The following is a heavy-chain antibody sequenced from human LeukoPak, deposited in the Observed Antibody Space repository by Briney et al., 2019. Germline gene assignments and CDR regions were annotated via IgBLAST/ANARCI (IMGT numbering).Heavy chain of an antibody. D-gene: IGHD3-22*01. J-gene: IGHJ4*02. V-gene: IGHV3-21*01. CDR1: GFTFSSYS. CDR3: ARDGLGVEGYYDSSGYYPHHDY. Sequence: SGGSLRLSCAASGFTFSSYSMNWVRQAPGKGLEWVSSISSSSSYIYYADSVKGRFTISRDNAKNSLYLQMNSLRAEDTAVYYCARDGLGVEGYYDSSGYYPHHDYWGQGTLVTVSS. CDR2: ISSSSSYI.